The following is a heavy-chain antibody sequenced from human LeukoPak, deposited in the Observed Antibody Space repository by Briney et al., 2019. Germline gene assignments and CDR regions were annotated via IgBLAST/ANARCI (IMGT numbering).Heavy chain of an antibody. CDR3: ARASWGSAVVLAATASDF. Sequence: GGSLRLSCAASGFTFSSYWMHWVRQAPGKGLVWVSRINSDGSSTSYADSVKGRFTISRDNAKNSLYLQMNSLRAEDTAVYYCARASWGSAVVLAATASDFWGQGTLVTVSS. D-gene: IGHD2-15*01. V-gene: IGHV3-74*01. J-gene: IGHJ4*02. CDR1: GFTFSSYW. CDR2: INSDGSST.